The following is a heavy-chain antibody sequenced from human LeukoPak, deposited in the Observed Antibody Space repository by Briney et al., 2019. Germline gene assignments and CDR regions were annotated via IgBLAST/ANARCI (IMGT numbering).Heavy chain of an antibody. Sequence: GGSLRLSCAASGFTVSTNYMRWVRQAPGKGLEWVSIIYSGGSTYYADSVKGRFTISRDRSKNTLYLQMNSLRAEDTAVYYCARVWFGDLTAFDYWGQGTLVTVSS. J-gene: IGHJ4*02. D-gene: IGHD3-10*01. CDR2: IYSGGST. CDR1: GFTVSTNY. V-gene: IGHV3-53*01. CDR3: ARVWFGDLTAFDY.